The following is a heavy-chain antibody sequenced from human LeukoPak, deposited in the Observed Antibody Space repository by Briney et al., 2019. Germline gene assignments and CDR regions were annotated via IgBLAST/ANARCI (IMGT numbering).Heavy chain of an antibody. V-gene: IGHV1-8*02. CDR1: GYTFTGYY. CDR3: EIYSGYDSF. D-gene: IGHD5-12*01. CDR2: MSPDSGYT. J-gene: IGHJ4*02. Sequence: ASVKVSCKASGYTFTGYYMRGVRQATGQGLEGMGGMSPDSGYTGYAQTFQGRVTLTRNTSVSTAFMELSSLRSEDTAVYYCEIYSGYDSFWGQGTLVTVSS.